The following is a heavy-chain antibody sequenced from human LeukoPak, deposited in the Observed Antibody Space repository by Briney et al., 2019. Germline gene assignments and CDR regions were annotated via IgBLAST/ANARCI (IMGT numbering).Heavy chain of an antibody. CDR3: ARDRDVDTAMVLFDP. Sequence: GWSLRLSCAASGFTFSDYYMSWIRQAPGKGLEWVSYISSSGSTIYYADSVKGRFTISRDNAKNSLYLQMNSLRAEDTAVYYCARDRDVDTAMVLFDPWGQGTLVTVSS. J-gene: IGHJ5*02. D-gene: IGHD5-18*01. CDR1: GFTFSDYY. CDR2: ISSSGSTI. V-gene: IGHV3-11*01.